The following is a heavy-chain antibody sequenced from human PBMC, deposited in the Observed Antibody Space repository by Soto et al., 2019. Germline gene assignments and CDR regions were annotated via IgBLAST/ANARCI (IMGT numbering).Heavy chain of an antibody. J-gene: IGHJ6*02. V-gene: IGHV3-30*18. CDR1: GFTFSSYG. CDR3: AKDVVVGATTGLGDYYYFYGMDV. Sequence: PGGSLRLSCAASGFTFSSYGMHWVRQAPGKGLEWVAVISYDGSNKYYADSVKGRFTISRDNSKNTLYLQMNSLRAEDTAAYYCAKDVVVGATTGLGDYYYFYGMDVWGQGTMVTVSS. CDR2: ISYDGSNK. D-gene: IGHD1-26*01.